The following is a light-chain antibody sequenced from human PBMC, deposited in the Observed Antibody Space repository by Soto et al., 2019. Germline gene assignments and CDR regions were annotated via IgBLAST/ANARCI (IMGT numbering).Light chain of an antibody. J-gene: IGKJ4*01. CDR3: QQYGDSSLT. Sequence: EIVLTQSPGTTSLSPGDRATLSCRASQNVYNNLLAWYKQRPGQAPLLLIYDAKERATGIPDRFSGSGSGTDFPLTISRLDPEDVAVYYCQQYGDSSLTFGGGTKVEI. CDR1: QNVYNNL. V-gene: IGKV3-20*01. CDR2: DAK.